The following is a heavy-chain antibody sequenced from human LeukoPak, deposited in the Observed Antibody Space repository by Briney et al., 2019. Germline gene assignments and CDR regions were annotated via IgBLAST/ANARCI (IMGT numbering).Heavy chain of an antibody. Sequence: GGSLRLSCAASGFTFSSYSMNWVRQAPGKGLEWVSYISSSSTIYYADSVKGRFTISRDNAKNSLYLQMNSLRAEDTAVYYCARDPLGELSLRVDYYYYYGMDVWGQGTTVTVSS. CDR3: ARDPLGELSLRVDYYYYYGMDV. V-gene: IGHV3-48*04. D-gene: IGHD3-16*02. J-gene: IGHJ6*02. CDR2: ISSSSTI. CDR1: GFTFSSYS.